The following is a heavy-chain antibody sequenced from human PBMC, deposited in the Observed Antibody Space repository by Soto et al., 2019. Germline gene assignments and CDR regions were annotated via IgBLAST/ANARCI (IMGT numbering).Heavy chain of an antibody. D-gene: IGHD2-2*01. CDR2: ISYDGSNK. CDR1: GFTFSSYA. Sequence: PRRALRLSCAASGFTFSSYAMHWVRQAPGKGLEWVAVISYDGSNKYYADSVKGRFTISRDNSKNTLYLQMNSLRAEDTAVYYCAREDIVVVPAGREGYGMDVWGQGTTVTVSS. V-gene: IGHV3-30-3*01. J-gene: IGHJ6*02. CDR3: AREDIVVVPAGREGYGMDV.